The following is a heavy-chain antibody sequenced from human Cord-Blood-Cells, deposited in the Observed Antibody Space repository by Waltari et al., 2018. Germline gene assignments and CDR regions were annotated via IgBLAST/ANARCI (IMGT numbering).Heavy chain of an antibody. D-gene: IGHD3-10*01. CDR3: ARDFGGSGSYYFDY. Sequence: QVQLVQSGAEVKKPGSSVKVSCKASGGTFSRYAISWVRQAPGQGLEWMGGIIPIFGTANYAQKFQGRVTITADESTSTAYMELSSLRSEDTAVYYCARDFGGSGSYYFDYWGQGTLVTVSS. CDR1: GGTFSRYA. J-gene: IGHJ4*02. V-gene: IGHV1-69*01. CDR2: IIPIFGTA.